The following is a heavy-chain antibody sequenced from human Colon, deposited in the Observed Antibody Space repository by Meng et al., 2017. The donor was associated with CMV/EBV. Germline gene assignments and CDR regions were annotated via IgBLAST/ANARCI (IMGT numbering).Heavy chain of an antibody. V-gene: IGHV1-2*02. J-gene: IGHJ1*01. Sequence: QVQLVQSGAEVRMPVASVKVSCKASGYSFTGYYIHWVRQAPGQGLEWMGWMDPTTGRTDYAQKFQGTVTMTRDTSISTAYLELSRLTSDDTAVYYCASHSSYVWGSHHWGQGTLVTVSS. CDR2: MDPTTGRT. CDR3: ASHSSYVWGSHH. CDR1: GYSFTGYY. D-gene: IGHD3-16*01.